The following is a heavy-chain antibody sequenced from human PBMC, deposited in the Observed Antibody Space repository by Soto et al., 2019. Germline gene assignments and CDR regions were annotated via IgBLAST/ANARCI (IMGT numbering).Heavy chain of an antibody. D-gene: IGHD5-12*01. V-gene: IGHV4-34*01. Sequence: SETLSLTCAVYGGSFSGYYWSWIRQPPGKGLEWIGEINHSGSTNYNPSLKSRVTISVDTSKNQFSLKLSSVTAADTAVYYCARGQGGYSGYDWFDYWGQGTLVTVSS. CDR2: INHSGST. J-gene: IGHJ4*02. CDR1: GGSFSGYY. CDR3: ARGQGGYSGYDWFDY.